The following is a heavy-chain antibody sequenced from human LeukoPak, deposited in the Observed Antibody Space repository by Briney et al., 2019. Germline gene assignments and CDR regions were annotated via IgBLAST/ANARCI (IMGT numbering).Heavy chain of an antibody. Sequence: GGSLRLSCAASGFTISNYWMSWVRQALGKGLEWVANIKEDGSEKYYVDSVKGRFTISRDNARNSLYLQMNSLRAEDTAVYYCASGRQLGYWGQGTLVTVSS. D-gene: IGHD6-13*01. J-gene: IGHJ4*02. CDR2: IKEDGSEK. CDR1: GFTISNYW. V-gene: IGHV3-7*01. CDR3: ASGRQLGY.